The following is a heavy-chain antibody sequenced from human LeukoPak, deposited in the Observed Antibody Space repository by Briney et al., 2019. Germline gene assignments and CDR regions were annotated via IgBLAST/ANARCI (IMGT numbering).Heavy chain of an antibody. CDR2: TYYRSTWYN. CDR1: GDXVSSNSVT. J-gene: IGHJ5*02. Sequence: QTLSLTXAIXGDXVSSNSVTWNWIRQSPWRGLEWLGRTYYRSTWYNDYAVSVRGRITVNPDTSKNQFSLHLNSVTPEDTAVYYCARRLTQYDCFDPWGQGILVTVSS. V-gene: IGHV6-1*01. D-gene: IGHD2-2*01. CDR3: ARRLTQYDCFDP.